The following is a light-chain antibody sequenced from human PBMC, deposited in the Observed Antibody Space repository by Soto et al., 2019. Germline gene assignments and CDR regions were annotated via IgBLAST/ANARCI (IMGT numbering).Light chain of an antibody. V-gene: IGLV1-44*01. CDR3: AAWDDSLNALV. CDR1: SSNIGSNT. CDR2: SNN. Sequence: QSVLTQPPSASGTPGQRVTISCSGSSSNIGSNTVSWYQQVPGTAPKLLIYSNNQRPSEVPDRFSGSKSGTSASLATSGLQSEDEADYYCAAWDDSLNALVFGTGTKVTVL. J-gene: IGLJ1*01.